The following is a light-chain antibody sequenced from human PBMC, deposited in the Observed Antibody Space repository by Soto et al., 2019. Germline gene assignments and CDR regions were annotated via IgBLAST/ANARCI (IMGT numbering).Light chain of an antibody. Sequence: DIQMTQSPSSLSASVGDRVTITCRASQSISSYLNWYQQKPGKAPKLLIYAASSLQRGVPSRFSGSGSGTQFTLTISSLQPADFATDYCQQSYSTPPVSCGQGTRLEIK. V-gene: IGKV1-39*01. CDR2: AAS. CDR1: QSISSY. CDR3: QQSYSTPPVS. J-gene: IGKJ5*01.